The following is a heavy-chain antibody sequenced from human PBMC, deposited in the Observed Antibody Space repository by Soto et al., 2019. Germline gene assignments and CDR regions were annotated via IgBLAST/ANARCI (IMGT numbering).Heavy chain of an antibody. V-gene: IGHV3-15*01. Sequence: GSLRLSCAASGFTFSNAWMSWVRQAPGKGLEWVGRIKSKTDGGTTDYAAPVKGRFTISRDDSKNTLYLQMNSLKTEDTAVYYCTTPPPYCSGGSCYPRRDYYYGMDVWGQGTTVTVSS. CDR3: TTPPPYCSGGSCYPRRDYYYGMDV. J-gene: IGHJ6*02. CDR2: IKSKTDGGTT. CDR1: GFTFSNAW. D-gene: IGHD2-15*01.